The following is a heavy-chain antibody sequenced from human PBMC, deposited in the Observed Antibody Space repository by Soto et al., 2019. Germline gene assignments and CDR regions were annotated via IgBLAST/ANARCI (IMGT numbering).Heavy chain of an antibody. CDR1: GFTFSSYA. Sequence: PGGSLRLSCAASGFTFSSYAMSWVRQAPGKGLEWVSAISGSGGSTYYADSVKGRFTISRDNSKNTLYLQMNSLRAEDTAVYYCANSLLVYDILTGYYPNWFDPWGQGTLVTVSS. CDR3: ANSLLVYDILTGYYPNWFDP. CDR2: ISGSGGST. V-gene: IGHV3-23*01. J-gene: IGHJ5*02. D-gene: IGHD3-9*01.